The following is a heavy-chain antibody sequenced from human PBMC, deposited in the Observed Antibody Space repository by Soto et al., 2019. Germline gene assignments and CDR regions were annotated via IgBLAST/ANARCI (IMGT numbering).Heavy chain of an antibody. Sequence: QLQLQESGPGLVKPSETLSLTCTVSGGSISSSSYYWGWIRQPPGKGLEWIGSIYYSGSTYYNPSLKSRVTISVDTSKNQFSLKLSSVTAADTAVYYCSRHRGVTMVRGSYYYMDVWGKGTTVTVSS. CDR3: SRHRGVTMVRGSYYYMDV. D-gene: IGHD3-10*01. CDR1: GGSISSSSYY. CDR2: IYYSGST. V-gene: IGHV4-39*01. J-gene: IGHJ6*03.